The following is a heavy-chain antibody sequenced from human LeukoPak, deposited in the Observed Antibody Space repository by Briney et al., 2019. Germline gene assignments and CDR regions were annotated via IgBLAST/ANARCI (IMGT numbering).Heavy chain of an antibody. CDR3: ARAVIGTTRYFES. CDR2: TYYRSKWNY. D-gene: IGHD1-1*01. V-gene: IGHV6-1*01. CDR1: GDSLSIISVA. J-gene: IGHJ4*02. Sequence: SQTLSLTCAISGDSLSIISVAYTWIRQSPSRGLEWLGRTYYRSKWNYEYAVSVRSRITGNLDTSKNQFSLQLNTVTPDDTAVYYCARAVIGTTRYFESWGQGTLVTVSS.